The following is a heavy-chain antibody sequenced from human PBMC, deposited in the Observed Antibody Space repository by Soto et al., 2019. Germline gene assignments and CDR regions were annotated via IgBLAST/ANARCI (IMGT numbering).Heavy chain of an antibody. CDR1: GFTFSTNA. V-gene: IGHV3-23*01. CDR3: AKQQGDTPMPTPYYYYGMDV. CDR2: IGGSGSGT. D-gene: IGHD5-18*01. Sequence: EVQLLESGGGLVQPGGSLRLSCVASGFTFSTNAMSWVRQAPGKGLEWVSAIGGSGSGTYYADSVKGRFTISRDNSKNTLYLEMSSLRAGDTALYYCAKQQGDTPMPTPYYYYGMDVWGQGTTVTVSS. J-gene: IGHJ6*02.